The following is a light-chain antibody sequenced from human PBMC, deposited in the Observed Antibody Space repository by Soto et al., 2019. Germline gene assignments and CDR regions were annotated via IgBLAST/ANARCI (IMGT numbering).Light chain of an antibody. CDR3: QQYGSSPEIT. CDR1: QSVSSSY. V-gene: IGKV3-20*01. J-gene: IGKJ3*01. Sequence: EIVLTQSPGTLSLSPGERATLSCRASQSVSSSYLAWYQQKPGQAPRLLIYGASSRATGIPDRFSGSGSETDFTLTISRLEPEDFAVYYCQQYGSSPEITFGPGNKVDIK. CDR2: GAS.